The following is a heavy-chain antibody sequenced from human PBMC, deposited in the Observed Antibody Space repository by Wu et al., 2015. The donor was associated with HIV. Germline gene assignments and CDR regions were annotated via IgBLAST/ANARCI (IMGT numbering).Heavy chain of an antibody. Sequence: QVQLVQSGAEVKKPGASVKVSCKASGYTVTNYDINWVRQVTGQGLEWMGWMNPNSGKTGYAQKFQGRVTMTRNTSISTAYMELSSLRSEDTAVYYCARVVKYCSGGSCYPDYWGQGTLVTVSX. CDR1: GYTVTNYD. CDR3: ARVVKYCSGGSCYPDY. V-gene: IGHV1-8*01. J-gene: IGHJ4*02. CDR2: MNPNSGKT. D-gene: IGHD2-15*01.